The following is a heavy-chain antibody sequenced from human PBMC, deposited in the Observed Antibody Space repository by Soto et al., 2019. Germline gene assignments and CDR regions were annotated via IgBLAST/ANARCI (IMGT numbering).Heavy chain of an antibody. CDR3: ARDVAAAAHYYYYGMDV. CDR2: IIPIFGTA. V-gene: IGHV1-69*13. CDR1: GGTFSSYA. D-gene: IGHD6-13*01. Sequence: SVKVSCKASGGTFSSYAISWVRQAPGQGLEWMGGIIPIFGTANYAQKFQGRVTITADESTSTAYMELSSLGSEDTAVYYCARDVAAAAHYYYYGMDVWGQGTTVTVSS. J-gene: IGHJ6*02.